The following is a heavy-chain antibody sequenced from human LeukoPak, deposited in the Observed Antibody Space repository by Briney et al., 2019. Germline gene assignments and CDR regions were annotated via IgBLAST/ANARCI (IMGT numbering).Heavy chain of an antibody. Sequence: SETLSLTCTVSGGSISSYYWSWIRQPPGRGLEYIGHVYYSGNTDYNPSLKSRVTMSVDTSKNQFSLKLSSVTAADTAVYYCARAVFQSSSGWYEYWGQGTLVTVSS. CDR3: ARAVFQSSSGWYEY. J-gene: IGHJ4*02. D-gene: IGHD6-19*01. CDR1: GGSISSYY. V-gene: IGHV4-59*12. CDR2: VYYSGNT.